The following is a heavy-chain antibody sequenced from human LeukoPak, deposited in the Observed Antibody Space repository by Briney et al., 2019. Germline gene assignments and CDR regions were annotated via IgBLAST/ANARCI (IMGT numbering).Heavy chain of an antibody. CDR3: ARVQNPTGVARDFDY. CDR1: GYTFTGYY. J-gene: IGHJ4*02. V-gene: IGHV1-2*02. D-gene: IGHD4-23*01. CDR2: INPNSGGT. Sequence: ASVKVSCKASGYTFTGYYMHWVRQAPGQGLEWMGWINPNSGGTNYAQKFQGRVTMTRDTSISTAYMELSRLRSDDTAMYYRARVQNPTGVARDFDYWGQGTLVTVSS.